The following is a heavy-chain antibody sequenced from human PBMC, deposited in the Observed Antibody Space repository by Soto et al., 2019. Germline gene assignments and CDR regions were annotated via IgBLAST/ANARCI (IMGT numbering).Heavy chain of an antibody. CDR1: GGSISSGGYY. CDR3: ARTYYYDSSGYDYFDY. Sequence: QVQLQESGPGLVKPSQTLSLTCTVSGGSISSGGYYWSWIRQHPGKGLEWIGYIYYSGSTYYNPFLKSRFTISVDTSKNQFSLKLSSVTAADTAVYYCARTYYYDSSGYDYFDYWGQGTLVTVSS. CDR2: IYYSGST. V-gene: IGHV4-31*03. D-gene: IGHD3-22*01. J-gene: IGHJ4*02.